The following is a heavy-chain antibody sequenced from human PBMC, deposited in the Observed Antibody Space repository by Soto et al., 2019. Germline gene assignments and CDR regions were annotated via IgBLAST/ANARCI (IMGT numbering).Heavy chain of an antibody. J-gene: IGHJ4*02. Sequence: SETLSLTCTVPCGSISSSSSYWGWIRQSPGKGLEWIGTIYYSGSTYYNPSLKSRVTISVDTSKNQFSLKLSSVTAADTAVYYCARHASGWYSRFDYWGQGTQVTVS. D-gene: IGHD6-19*01. CDR2: IYYSGST. CDR1: CGSISSSSSY. V-gene: IGHV4-39*01. CDR3: ARHASGWYSRFDY.